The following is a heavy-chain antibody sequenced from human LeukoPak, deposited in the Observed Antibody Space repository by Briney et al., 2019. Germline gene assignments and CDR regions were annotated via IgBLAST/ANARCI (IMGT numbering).Heavy chain of an antibody. Sequence: PGGSLRLSCAASGFTFSSYGMHWVRQAPGKGLEWVAFIRYDGAKKDSVDSVKGRFTISRDNSKNTVYLQMNSLRAEDTAVYYCAKAGASGLYHFDYWGQGTLVTVSS. CDR3: AKAGASGLYHFDY. CDR2: IRYDGAKK. D-gene: IGHD1-26*01. J-gene: IGHJ4*02. CDR1: GFTFSSYG. V-gene: IGHV3-30*02.